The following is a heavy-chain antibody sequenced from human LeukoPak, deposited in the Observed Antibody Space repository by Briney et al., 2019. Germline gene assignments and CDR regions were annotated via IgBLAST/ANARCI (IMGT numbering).Heavy chain of an antibody. CDR2: INQDGSEK. CDR1: GFTFSSYW. J-gene: IGHJ4*02. D-gene: IGHD5-24*01. CDR3: ARVRDGYPNY. V-gene: IGHV3-7*01. Sequence: GGSLRLSCEASGFTFSSYWMNWGRQAPGEGLGWVANINQDGSEKYYVDSVKGRFTISRDNAKNSLYLQMNSLRAEDTAVYYCARVRDGYPNYWGQGTLVTVSS.